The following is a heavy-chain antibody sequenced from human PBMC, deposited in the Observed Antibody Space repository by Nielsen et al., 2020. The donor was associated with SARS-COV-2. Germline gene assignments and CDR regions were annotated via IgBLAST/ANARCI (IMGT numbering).Heavy chain of an antibody. V-gene: IGHV1-18*01. CDR2: ISAYNGNT. J-gene: IGHJ4*02. D-gene: IGHD6-6*01. CDR1: GYTFTSYG. CDR3: ARAVSSSSEFGHDY. Sequence: ASVKVSCKASGYTFTSYGISWVRQAPGQGLEWMGWISAYNGNTNYAQKLQGRVTMTTDTSTSTAYMELSSLRSEDTAVYYCARAVSSSSEFGHDYWGQGTLVTVSS.